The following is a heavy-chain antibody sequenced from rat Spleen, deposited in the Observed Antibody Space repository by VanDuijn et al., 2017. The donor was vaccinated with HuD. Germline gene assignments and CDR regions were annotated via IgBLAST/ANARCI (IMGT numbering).Heavy chain of an antibody. D-gene: IGHD1-6*01. CDR3: ARADRETYAHFDR. V-gene: IGHV2-43*01. Sequence: QVQLKESGPGLVQPSQTLSLTCTVSGFSLTSYHVSWVRQPPGKGLEWMGVIWSGGSTAYNSLLKSRLSITRDISESQVFLEMNSLQTEDTATYYCARADRETYAHFDRWGQGVMVTVSS. CDR1: GFSLTSYH. CDR2: IWSGGST. J-gene: IGHJ2*01.